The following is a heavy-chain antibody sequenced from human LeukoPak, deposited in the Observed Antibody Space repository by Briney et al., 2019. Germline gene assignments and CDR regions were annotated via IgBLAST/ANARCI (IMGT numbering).Heavy chain of an antibody. CDR3: ARNSRGAYSSGYNFDY. J-gene: IGHJ4*02. V-gene: IGHV3-11*06. D-gene: IGHD3-22*01. CDR2: ISSSSSYT. CDR1: GFTFSDYY. Sequence: GGSLRLSCAASGFTFSDYYMSWIRQAPGKGLERVSYISSSSSYTNYADSVKGRFTISRDNAKNSLYLQMNSLRAEDTAVYYCARNSRGAYSSGYNFDYWGQGTLVTVSS.